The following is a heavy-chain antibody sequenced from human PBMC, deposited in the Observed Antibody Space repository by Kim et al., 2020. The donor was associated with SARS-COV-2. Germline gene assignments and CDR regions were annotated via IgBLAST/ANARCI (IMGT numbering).Heavy chain of an antibody. V-gene: IGHV3-30*01. CDR3: ARDRGVYYYMDV. J-gene: IGHJ6*03. Sequence: YYADSVQGRFTISRDNSKNTLYLQMNSLRAEDTAVYYCARDRGVYYYMDVWGKGTTVTVSS. D-gene: IGHD3-10*01.